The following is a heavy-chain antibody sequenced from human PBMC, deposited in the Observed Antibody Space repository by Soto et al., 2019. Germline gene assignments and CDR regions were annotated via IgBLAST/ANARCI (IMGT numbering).Heavy chain of an antibody. CDR2: IIPIFNST. D-gene: IGHD2-2*02. CDR1: GSRFSNYV. Sequence: QVQLVQSGAEVKTPGSSLKVSCKVSGSRFSNYVISWVRQAPGHGLEWLGRIIPIFNSTKYAKSIQGRVTNTAAKYTSTATMELRSLRSDDTAVYNRDREGRGKKAGYNGLVSLGYWDQATLVTVSS. CDR3: DREGRGKKAGYNGLVSLGY. J-gene: IGHJ4*02. V-gene: IGHV1-69*06.